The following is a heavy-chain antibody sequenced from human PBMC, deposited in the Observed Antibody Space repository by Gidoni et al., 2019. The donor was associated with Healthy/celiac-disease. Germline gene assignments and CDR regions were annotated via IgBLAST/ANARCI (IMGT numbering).Heavy chain of an antibody. V-gene: IGHV4-39*01. CDR3: ARHLKAPAVAGTVDY. D-gene: IGHD6-19*01. CDR1: GGSISSSSYY. J-gene: IGHJ4*02. Sequence: QLQLQESGPGLVKPSETLSLTCTVSGGSISSSSYYWGWIRQPPGKGLEWIGSIYYSGSTYYNPSLKSRVTISVDTSKNQFSLKLSSVTAADTAVYYCARHLKAPAVAGTVDYWGQGTLVTVSS. CDR2: IYYSGST.